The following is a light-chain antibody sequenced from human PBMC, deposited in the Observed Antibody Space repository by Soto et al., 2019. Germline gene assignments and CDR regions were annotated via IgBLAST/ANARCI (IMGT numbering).Light chain of an antibody. CDR1: SSDVGGYNY. V-gene: IGLV2-8*01. Sequence: QCVLTQPPSASGSPGQSVAISCTGTSSDVGGYNYVSWYQQHPGKATKLRIYEVNKRPSGVPDRFSGSKSGNAASLTVSGLQAEDEADYYCSSYTSSSTQVFGTGTKVTVL. J-gene: IGLJ1*01. CDR3: SSYTSSSTQV. CDR2: EVN.